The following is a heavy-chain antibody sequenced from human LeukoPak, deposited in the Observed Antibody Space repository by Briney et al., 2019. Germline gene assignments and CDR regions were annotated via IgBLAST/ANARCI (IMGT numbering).Heavy chain of an antibody. CDR2: IYYSGST. V-gene: IGHV4-59*01. Sequence: SETLSLTCTVSGGSISSYYWSWIRQPPGKGLEWIGYIYYSGSTNYNPSLKSRVTISVDTSKNQFSLKLSSVTAADTAVYYCARDGDFWSSSWFNPWGQGTLVTVSS. J-gene: IGHJ5*02. CDR3: ARDGDFWSSSWFNP. D-gene: IGHD3-3*01. CDR1: GGSISSYY.